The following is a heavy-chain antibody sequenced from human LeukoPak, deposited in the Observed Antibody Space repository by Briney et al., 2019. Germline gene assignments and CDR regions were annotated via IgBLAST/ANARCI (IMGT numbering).Heavy chain of an antibody. Sequence: GGSLRLSCAASGFTFSSYVMHWVRQAPGKGLEWVAAISYDGSNEGYADSVRGRFTISRDNSKNTLYLDMNSLRAEDTAVYYCAKDLSHLGDSSGHLVVGMDVWGQGTTVTVSS. CDR1: GFTFSSYV. CDR3: AKDLSHLGDSSGHLVVGMDV. CDR2: ISYDGSNE. D-gene: IGHD3-22*01. V-gene: IGHV3-30*01. J-gene: IGHJ6*02.